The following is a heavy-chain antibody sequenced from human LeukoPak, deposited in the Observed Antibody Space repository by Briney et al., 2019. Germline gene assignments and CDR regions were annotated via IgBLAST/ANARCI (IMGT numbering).Heavy chain of an antibody. V-gene: IGHV3-74*01. CDR1: GFTFSSYW. D-gene: IGHD3-22*01. J-gene: IGHJ1*01. Sequence: PGGSLRLSCAASGFTFSSYWMHWVRQAPGKGLVLVSRIKSDGSTNYADSVKGRFTISRDNAKNTLSLQMNSLRAEDTGVYYCARAPSEIGGYYPEYFRHWGQGTLVTVSS. CDR2: IKSDGST. CDR3: ARAPSEIGGYYPEYFRH.